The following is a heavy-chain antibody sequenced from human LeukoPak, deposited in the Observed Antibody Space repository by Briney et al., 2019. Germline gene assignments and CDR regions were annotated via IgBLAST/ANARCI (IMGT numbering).Heavy chain of an antibody. D-gene: IGHD5-24*01. CDR1: GGSLHSYY. CDR3: ARALDGYNSLYFDY. Sequence: SDTLSLTYTDCGGSLHSYYWCWLRLPPRAGLEWTGYVYTSVCYYYNPSLNGRVTISVDMSKNQFSLELRSVTASDPAGHYRARALDGYNSLYFDYWGQGTLVTVSS. J-gene: IGHJ4*02. V-gene: IGHV4-4*09. CDR2: VYTSVCY.